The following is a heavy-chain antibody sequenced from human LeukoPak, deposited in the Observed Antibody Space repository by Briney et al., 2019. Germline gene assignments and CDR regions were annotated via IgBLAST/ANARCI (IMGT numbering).Heavy chain of an antibody. J-gene: IGHJ4*02. CDR2: ITYDGYYK. CDR1: GFTFTSYG. CDR3: ARDLSPVVRASPMGY. D-gene: IGHD3-10*01. V-gene: IGHV3-30*03. Sequence: PGTSLRLSCAASGFTFTSYGMHWVRQAPGKGLEWVALITYDGYYKYYSASVKGRFTISSDTSKNTLYLQMNSLRAEDTAVYYCARDLSPVVRASPMGYWGQRTLVTVSS.